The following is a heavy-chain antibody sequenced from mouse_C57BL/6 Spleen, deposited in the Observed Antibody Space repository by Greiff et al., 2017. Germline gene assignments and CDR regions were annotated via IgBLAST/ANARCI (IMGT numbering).Heavy chain of an antibody. J-gene: IGHJ4*01. CDR1: GFTFSSYA. CDR2: ISSGGDYI. Sequence: DVHLVESGEGLVKPGGSLKLSCAASGFTFSSYAMSWVRQTPEKRLEWVAYISSGGDYIYYADTVKGRFTISRDNARNTLYLQMSSLKSEDTAMYHCTRGGPYYSNLYYYAMDYWGQGTSVTVSS. D-gene: IGHD2-5*01. V-gene: IGHV5-9-1*02. CDR3: TRGGPYYSNLYYYAMDY.